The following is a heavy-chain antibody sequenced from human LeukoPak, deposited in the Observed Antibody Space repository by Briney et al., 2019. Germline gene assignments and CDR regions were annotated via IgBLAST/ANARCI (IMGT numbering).Heavy chain of an antibody. CDR1: GFTFSSYA. CDR3: ARGFSSWSD. V-gene: IGHV3-23*01. J-gene: IGHJ4*02. D-gene: IGHD6-6*01. Sequence: GGSLRLSCAASGFTFSSYAMSGVRQAPGKGLEWVSAITGSGGITYYGDYVKSRFNIYRDNYKNTLYRQMNSLRAEDTAVYYCARGFSSWSDWGQGTLVTVSS. CDR2: ITGSGGIT.